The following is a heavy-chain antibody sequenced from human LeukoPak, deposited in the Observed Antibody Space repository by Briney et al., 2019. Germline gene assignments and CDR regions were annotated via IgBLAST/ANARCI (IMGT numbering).Heavy chain of an antibody. CDR3: ASGRGGYNLDY. D-gene: IGHD5-24*01. V-gene: IGHV4-39*01. CDR1: GGSISSSSYY. Sequence: PSETLSLTCTVSGGSISSSSYYWGWIRQPPGKGLEWIGSLYYSGSTYYNPSLKSRVTISVDTSKNQFSLKLSSVTAADTAVYYCASGRGGYNLDYWGQGTLVTVSS. J-gene: IGHJ4*02. CDR2: LYYSGST.